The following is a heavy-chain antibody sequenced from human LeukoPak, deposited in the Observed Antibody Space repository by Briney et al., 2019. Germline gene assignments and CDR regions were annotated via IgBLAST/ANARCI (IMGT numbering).Heavy chain of an antibody. D-gene: IGHD3-3*01. CDR3: AKARHYDFWSGEGNFDY. V-gene: IGHV3-23*01. CDR1: GFTFSSYA. Sequence: GGSLRLSCAASGFTFSSYAMSWVSQDPGKGMEWVSAISGSGSSTYYADSVKGRFTISRDNSKNPLYLQVNSLRAEDTAVYYCAKARHYDFWSGEGNFDYWGQGTLVTVSS. CDR2: ISGSGSST. J-gene: IGHJ4*02.